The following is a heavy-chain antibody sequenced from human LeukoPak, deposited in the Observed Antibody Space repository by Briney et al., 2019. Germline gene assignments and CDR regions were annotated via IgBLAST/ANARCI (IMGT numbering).Heavy chain of an antibody. J-gene: IGHJ6*02. CDR3: ARFSSYCTNGVCYPPAPDYYYYYGMDV. CDR1: GGSISSYY. CDR2: IYYSGST. V-gene: IGHV4-59*08. D-gene: IGHD2-8*01. Sequence: SETLSLTCTVSGGSISSYYWSWIRQPPGKGLEWIGYIYYSGSTNYNPSLKSRVTISVDTSKNQFSLKLSSVTAADTAVYYCARFSSYCTNGVCYPPAPDYYYYYGMDVWGQGTTVTVSS.